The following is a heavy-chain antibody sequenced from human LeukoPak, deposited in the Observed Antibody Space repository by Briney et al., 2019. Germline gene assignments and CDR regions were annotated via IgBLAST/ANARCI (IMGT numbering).Heavy chain of an antibody. CDR2: IYHSGST. V-gene: IGHV4-30-2*01. D-gene: IGHD4-17*01. Sequence: SETLSLTCAVSGGSISSGGYSLSWIRQPPGKGLEWIGYIYHSGSTYYNPSLKSRVTISVDRSKNQFSLKLSSVTAADTAVYYCASTVTHDAFDIWGQGTMVTVSS. CDR1: GGSISSGGYS. J-gene: IGHJ3*02. CDR3: ASTVTHDAFDI.